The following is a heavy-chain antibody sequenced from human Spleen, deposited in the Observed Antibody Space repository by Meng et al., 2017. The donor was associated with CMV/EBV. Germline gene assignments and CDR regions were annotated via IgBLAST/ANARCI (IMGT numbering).Heavy chain of an antibody. D-gene: IGHD4-11*01. V-gene: IGHV3-43*01. CDR2: ISWDGVTT. J-gene: IGHJ5*02. CDR1: GFAFDDYG. CDR3: AKDISDYSDYTPWFDP. Sequence: GESLKISCAASGFAFDDYGMHWVRQAPGKGLEWISLISWDGVTTFYEDSVKGRFTISRDNNKNSLFLQMNSLRPEDTALYYCAKDISDYSDYTPWFDPWCQGTLVTVSS.